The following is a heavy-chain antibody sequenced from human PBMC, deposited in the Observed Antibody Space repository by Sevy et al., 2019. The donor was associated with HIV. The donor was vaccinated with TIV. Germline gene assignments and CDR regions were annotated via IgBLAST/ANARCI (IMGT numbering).Heavy chain of an antibody. J-gene: IGHJ6*02. CDR1: GFAFSNYYA. Sequence: GGSLRLSCAASGFAFSNYYAMYWVRQAPDKGLKWVALISYDGNDKYYADSVKGRFTISRDNFKNTLYLQMNSLTAEDTAVYYCARPRANYVDNYFFYAMDVWGQRTTVTVSS. CDR3: ARPRANYVDNYFFYAMDV. CDR2: ISYDGNDK. D-gene: IGHD4-17*01. V-gene: IGHV3-30-3*01.